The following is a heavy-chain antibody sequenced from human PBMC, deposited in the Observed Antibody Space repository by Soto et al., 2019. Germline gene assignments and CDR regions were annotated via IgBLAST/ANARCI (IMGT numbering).Heavy chain of an antibody. Sequence: QVQLQESGPRLVEASQTLSLTCTVSNASITSSGYYWSWVRQPPGKRLEWIGYIYHSGSTFYSPSLRSRLTMSVDTSKNQFSLTLRSVTAADTAVYHCARMSGTYYVPDYWGQGTLVTVSS. CDR1: NASITSSGYY. J-gene: IGHJ4*02. CDR3: ARMSGTYYVPDY. V-gene: IGHV4-31*03. D-gene: IGHD1-26*01. CDR2: IYHSGST.